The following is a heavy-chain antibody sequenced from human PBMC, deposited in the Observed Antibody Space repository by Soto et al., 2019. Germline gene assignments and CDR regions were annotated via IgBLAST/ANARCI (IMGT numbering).Heavy chain of an antibody. CDR1: GYTFTSYG. J-gene: IGHJ5*02. CDR2: ISAYNGNT. V-gene: IGHV1-18*01. CDR3: ARDSYYDILTGTNWCDP. D-gene: IGHD3-9*01. Sequence: QVQLVQSGAEVKKPGASVKVSCKASGYTFTSYGISWVRQAPGQGLEWMGWISAYNGNTNYAQKLQGRVTMTTDTSTSTAYMELRNLRSDDTAVYYCARDSYYDILTGTNWCDPGGQGTLVTVSS.